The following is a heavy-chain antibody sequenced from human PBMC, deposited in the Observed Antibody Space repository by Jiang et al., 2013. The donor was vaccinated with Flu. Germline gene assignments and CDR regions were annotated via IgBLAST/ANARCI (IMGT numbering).Heavy chain of an antibody. CDR2: IYPGDSDT. CDR3: ATLSYYFHRGAFDY. D-gene: IGHD3-22*01. J-gene: IGHJ4*02. V-gene: IGHV5-51*01. Sequence: QLVESGAEVKKSGESLRISCQGSGNSFTNYWIAWVRQMPGKGLEWMGLIYPGDSDTKYSSSFRGRVTLLVDKSISTAYLQWSSLEASDTALYYCATLSYYFHRGAFDYWGQGTPVTVSS. CDR1: GNSFTNYW.